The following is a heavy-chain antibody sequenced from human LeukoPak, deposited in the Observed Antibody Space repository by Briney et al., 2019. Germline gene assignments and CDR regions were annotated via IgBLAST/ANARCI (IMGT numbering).Heavy chain of an antibody. Sequence: PSQTLSLTCAVSGGSISSGGYSWSWIRQPPGKGLEWIGYIYHSGSTYYNPSLKSRVTISVDRSKNQFSLKLSSVTAADTAVYYCARGITMITWDVDYFDYWGQGTLATVSS. CDR3: ARGITMITWDVDYFDY. J-gene: IGHJ4*02. V-gene: IGHV4-30-2*01. CDR2: IYHSGST. CDR1: GGSISSGGYS. D-gene: IGHD3-22*01.